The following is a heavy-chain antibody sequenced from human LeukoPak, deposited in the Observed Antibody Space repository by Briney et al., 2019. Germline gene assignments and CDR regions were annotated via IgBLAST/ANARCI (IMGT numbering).Heavy chain of an antibody. Sequence: SQTLSLTFTISGESVSNNNAAWNWIRQSPSRGLEWLGRTYYRSKWYTDYAVSVSSRITINPDASKNQFSLQLNSVTPEDTAVYYCASSSLRGSDAFDIWGQGTMVTVSS. CDR3: ASSSLRGSDAFDI. CDR2: TYYRSKWYT. V-gene: IGHV6-1*01. CDR1: GESVSNNNAA. J-gene: IGHJ3*02. D-gene: IGHD3-16*01.